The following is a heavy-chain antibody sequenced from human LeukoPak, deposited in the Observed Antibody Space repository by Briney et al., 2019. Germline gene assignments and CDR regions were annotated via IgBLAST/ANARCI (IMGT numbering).Heavy chain of an antibody. J-gene: IGHJ6*04. D-gene: IGHD2-15*01. CDR2: ISYDGSNK. Sequence: GGSLRLSCAASGFTFSSYGMHWVRQAPGKGLEWVAVISYDGSNKYYADSVKGRFTISRDNFKNTLYLQMNSLRAEDTAVYYCAKWLVVAATYYYYGMDVWGKGTTVTVSS. CDR3: AKWLVVAATYYYYGMDV. V-gene: IGHV3-30*18. CDR1: GFTFSSYG.